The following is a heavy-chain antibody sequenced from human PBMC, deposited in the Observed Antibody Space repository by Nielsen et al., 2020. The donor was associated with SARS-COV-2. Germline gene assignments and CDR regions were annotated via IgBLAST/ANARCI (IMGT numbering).Heavy chain of an antibody. D-gene: IGHD3-10*01. J-gene: IGHJ6*02. CDR2: IWYDGSNK. CDR1: GFTFSTYG. Sequence: GESLKISCAASGFTFSTYGMHWVRQAPGKGLEWVAVIWYDGSNKYYGDSVKGRFTISRDNSKNTLYLQMNSPRVEDTAMYYCARDFSPVTMVRGWGMDVWGQGTTVTVSS. V-gene: IGHV3-33*08. CDR3: ARDFSPVTMVRGWGMDV.